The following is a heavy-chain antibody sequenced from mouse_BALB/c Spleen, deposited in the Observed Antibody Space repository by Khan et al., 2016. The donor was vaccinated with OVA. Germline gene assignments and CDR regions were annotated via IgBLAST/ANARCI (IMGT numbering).Heavy chain of an antibody. CDR3: ATHLTGSFAY. CDR1: GFTFRPYS. J-gene: IGHJ3*01. V-gene: IGHV5-6*01. Sequence: EVELVESGGDLVKSGGSLKLSCAASGFTFRPYSMSWVRQTPDKRLEWVATINSDGDYTYYPDSVEGRFNISRDNAKNTLYLQMNSLKSEDTAMYYCATHLTGSFAYWGQGTLVTVSA. CDR2: INSDGDYT. D-gene: IGHD4-1*01.